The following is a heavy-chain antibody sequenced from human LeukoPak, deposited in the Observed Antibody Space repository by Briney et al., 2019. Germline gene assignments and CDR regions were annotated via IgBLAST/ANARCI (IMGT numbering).Heavy chain of an antibody. J-gene: IGHJ5*02. V-gene: IGHV3-49*03. CDR1: GFTFGDYT. Sequence: GGSLRLSCTASGFTFGDYTMSWFRQAPGKGLEWVGFIRTKGYGGTTEYAASVKGRFTISRDDSKNIAYLQTNSLKSEDTAVYYCTRGAAAGITGWFDPWGQGTLVTVSS. D-gene: IGHD6-13*01. CDR3: TRGAAAGITGWFDP. CDR2: IRTKGYGGTT.